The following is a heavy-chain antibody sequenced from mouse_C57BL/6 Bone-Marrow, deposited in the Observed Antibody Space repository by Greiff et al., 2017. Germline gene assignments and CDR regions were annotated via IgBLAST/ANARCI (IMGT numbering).Heavy chain of an antibody. D-gene: IGHD2-4*01. CDR3: ARSDYEFAY. J-gene: IGHJ3*01. V-gene: IGHV1-64*01. CDR1: GYTFTSYW. Sequence: QVQLQPGAELVKPGASVKLSCKASGYTFTSYWMHWVKQRPGQGLEWIGMIHPNSGSTNYNEKFKSKATLTVDKSSSTAYMQLSSLTSEDSAVYYCARSDYEFAYWGQGTLVTVSA. CDR2: IHPNSGST.